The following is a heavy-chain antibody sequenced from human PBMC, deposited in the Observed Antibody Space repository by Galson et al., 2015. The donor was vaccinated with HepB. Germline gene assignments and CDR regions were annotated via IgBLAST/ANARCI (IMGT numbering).Heavy chain of an antibody. V-gene: IGHV1-69*13. D-gene: IGHD3-10*01. J-gene: IGHJ4*02. CDR1: GGFHNNYG. Sequence: SVKVSCKASGGFHNNYGINWVRQAPGQGLEWMGGIIPMFGTADFAQKFQGRVRITAEESMTTVFMELSSLRSDDTAVYYCARRGKYRSGEFDYWGQGTLVTVSS. CDR3: ARRGKYRSGEFDY. CDR2: IIPMFGTA.